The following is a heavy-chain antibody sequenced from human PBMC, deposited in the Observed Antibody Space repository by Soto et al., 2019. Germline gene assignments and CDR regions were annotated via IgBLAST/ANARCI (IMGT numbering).Heavy chain of an antibody. Sequence: EVQLVESGGGLVQPGGSLRLSCAASGFSFNDYAMHWVRQVPGKGLEWVSGMTWNSRDVGYADSVTGRFTISRDNAKNSLYLQMNSLRAGDTALYYCAKDFGQWLATSAIDYWGQGTLVTVSS. D-gene: IGHD6-19*01. CDR3: AKDFGQWLATSAIDY. CDR2: MTWNSRDV. CDR1: GFSFNDYA. J-gene: IGHJ4*02. V-gene: IGHV3-9*01.